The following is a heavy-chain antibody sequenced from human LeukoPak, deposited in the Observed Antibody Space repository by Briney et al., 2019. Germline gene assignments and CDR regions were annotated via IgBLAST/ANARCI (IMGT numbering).Heavy chain of an antibody. CDR3: AKDRYCSSTSCSFGTTWFDP. CDR2: IRHDGTNK. Sequence: PGGSLRLSCAASGLIFSDYGMHWVRQAPGKGLEWVTFIRHDGTNKYYADSVKGRFTISRDNSKNTLYLQMDSLRTEDTAVYYCAKDRYCSSTSCSFGTTWFDPWGQGTLVTVSS. D-gene: IGHD2-2*01. CDR1: GLIFSDYG. J-gene: IGHJ5*02. V-gene: IGHV3-30*02.